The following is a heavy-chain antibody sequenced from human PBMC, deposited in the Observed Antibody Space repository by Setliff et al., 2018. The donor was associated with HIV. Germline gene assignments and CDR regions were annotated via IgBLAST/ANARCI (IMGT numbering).Heavy chain of an antibody. V-gene: IGHV4-59*11. CDR3: ARVKDFAYFDY. CDR1: GGSISSHY. Sequence: ASETLSLTCVVSGGSISSHYWSWVRQPPGKGLEWIGHVYYSGTINYNPSLKSRVSIFIDTSKNHFSLKLSSVTAADTALYYCARVKDFAYFDYWGQGILVTVSS. CDR2: VYYSGTI. J-gene: IGHJ4*02. D-gene: IGHD3-3*01.